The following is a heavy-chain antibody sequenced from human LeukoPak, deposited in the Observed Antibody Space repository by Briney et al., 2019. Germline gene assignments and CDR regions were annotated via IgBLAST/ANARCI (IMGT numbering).Heavy chain of an antibody. D-gene: IGHD2/OR15-2a*01. CDR3: AKTLGVYGIGDAFDI. Sequence: PGGSLRLSCAASGFTFSSYAMSWVRQAPGKGLEWVSAISGSGGSTYYADSVKGRFTISRDNSKSTLYLQMNSLRAEDTAVYYCAKTLGVYGIGDAFDIWGQGTMVTVSS. CDR1: GFTFSSYA. J-gene: IGHJ3*02. CDR2: ISGSGGST. V-gene: IGHV3-23*01.